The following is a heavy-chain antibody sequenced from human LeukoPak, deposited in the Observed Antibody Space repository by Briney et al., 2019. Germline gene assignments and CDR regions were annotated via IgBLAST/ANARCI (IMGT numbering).Heavy chain of an antibody. CDR1: GYTFTNWE. J-gene: IGHJ4*02. CDR3: ARSQTGYYDN. Sequence: ASVKVSCKASGYTFTNWEINWVRQATGQGLEWMGWMNPNSDNTGYAQKFQGRVTMTRNTSINTAYMELSSLRSEDTAVYYCARSQTGYYDNWGQGTLVTVSS. V-gene: IGHV1-8*01. D-gene: IGHD3-9*01. CDR2: MNPNSDNT.